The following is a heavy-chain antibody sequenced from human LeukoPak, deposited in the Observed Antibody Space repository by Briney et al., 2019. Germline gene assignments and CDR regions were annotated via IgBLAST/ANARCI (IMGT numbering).Heavy chain of an antibody. J-gene: IGHJ4*02. CDR2: IKQDGSQE. CDR1: GFIFSDYW. V-gene: IGHV3-7*01. CDR3: TSLFSPN. Sequence: GGSLRLSCAASGFIFSDYWMSWVRQAPEKGVEWVANIKQDGSQEFYADSVKGRFTISRDNAKNSLYLQMDRLTPADTGVYYCTSLFSPNWGQGTLVTVSS.